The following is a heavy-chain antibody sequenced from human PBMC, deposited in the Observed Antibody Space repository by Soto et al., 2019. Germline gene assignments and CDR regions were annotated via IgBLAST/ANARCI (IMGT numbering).Heavy chain of an antibody. V-gene: IGHV5-10-1*01. Sequence: GESLKISCKGSGYSFTRYWISWVRQMPGKGLEWMGRIDPSDSYTNYSPSFQGHVTISADKSISTAYLQWSSLKASDTAMYYCARLQYYYGSGRDAFDIWGQGTMVTVSS. CDR1: GYSFTRYW. D-gene: IGHD3-10*01. CDR2: IDPSDSYT. CDR3: ARLQYYYGSGRDAFDI. J-gene: IGHJ3*02.